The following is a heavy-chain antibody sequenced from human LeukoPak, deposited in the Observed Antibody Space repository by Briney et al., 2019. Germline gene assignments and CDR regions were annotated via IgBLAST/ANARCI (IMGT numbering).Heavy chain of an antibody. CDR1: GGSFSGYY. J-gene: IGHJ4*02. CDR2: INHSGST. D-gene: IGHD3-22*01. V-gene: IGHV4-34*01. Sequence: SETLSLTCAVYGGSFSGYYWSWIRQPPGKRLEWIGEINHSGSTNYNPSLKSRVTISVDTSKNQFSLKLSSVTAADTAVYYCARRGYYYDSSGYYLEYYFDYWGQGTLVTVSS. CDR3: ARRGYYYDSSGYYLEYYFDY.